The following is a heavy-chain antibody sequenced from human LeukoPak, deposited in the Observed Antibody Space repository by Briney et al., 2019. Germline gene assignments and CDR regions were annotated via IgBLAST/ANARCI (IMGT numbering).Heavy chain of an antibody. CDR3: TTDRYYYDLADY. CDR1: GFTFSNAW. Sequence: PGGSLRLSCAASGFTFSNAWMSWVRQAPGKGLEWVGRIKSKTDGGTTDYAAPVKSRFTISRDDSKDTLYLQMNSLKTEDTAVYYCTTDRYYYDLADYWGQGTLVTVSS. V-gene: IGHV3-15*01. CDR2: IKSKTDGGTT. J-gene: IGHJ4*02. D-gene: IGHD3-22*01.